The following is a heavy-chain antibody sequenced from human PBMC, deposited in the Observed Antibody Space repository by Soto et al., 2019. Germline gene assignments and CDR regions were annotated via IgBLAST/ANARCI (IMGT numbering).Heavy chain of an antibody. CDR3: ASGYSYGYPEHYYYYGIDV. Sequence: QVQLVQSGAEVKKPGASVKVSCKASGYTFTSYGISWVRQAPGQGLEWMGWISAYNGNTNYAQKLQGRVTMTTDTSPSTADMELRSLRSDDTAVYYCASGYSYGYPEHYYYYGIDVWGQGTTVTVSS. V-gene: IGHV1-18*01. J-gene: IGHJ6*02. D-gene: IGHD5-18*01. CDR1: GYTFTSYG. CDR2: ISAYNGNT.